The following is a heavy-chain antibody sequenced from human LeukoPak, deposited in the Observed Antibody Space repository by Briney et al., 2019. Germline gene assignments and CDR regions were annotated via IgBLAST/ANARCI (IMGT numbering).Heavy chain of an antibody. J-gene: IGHJ5*02. CDR2: IIPIFGTA. CDR1: GGTFSSYA. V-gene: IGHV1-69*13. Sequence: ASVKVSCTASGGTFSSYAISWVRQAPGQGLEWMGGIIPIFGTANYAQKFQGRVTITADESTSTAYMELSSLRSEDTAVYYCARGLPDDTGDWFDPWGQGTLVTVSS. CDR3: ARGLPDDTGDWFDP. D-gene: IGHD5-12*01.